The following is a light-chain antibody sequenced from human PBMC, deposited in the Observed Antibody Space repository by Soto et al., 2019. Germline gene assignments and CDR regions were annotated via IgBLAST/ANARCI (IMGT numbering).Light chain of an antibody. CDR2: DSS. CDR3: QQYSDWPLT. Sequence: EVVMTQSPATLSVSPGDRATLSCRASQNVHSDLAWYQQKPGQAPRLLIFDSSTRDTDVPLRFNGGGSGTDFPLTISSLQSEDFAVYYCQQYSDWPLTVGGGTKVDIK. CDR1: QNVHSD. J-gene: IGKJ4*01. V-gene: IGKV3-15*01.